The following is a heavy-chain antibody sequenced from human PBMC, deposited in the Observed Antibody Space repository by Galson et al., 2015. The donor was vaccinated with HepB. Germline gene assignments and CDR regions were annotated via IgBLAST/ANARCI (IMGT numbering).Heavy chain of an antibody. CDR2: IIPIFPTP. CDR3: ARDDRPRTATFGGNYYYYMDV. V-gene: IGHV1-69*13. J-gene: IGHJ6*03. D-gene: IGHD3-3*01. CDR1: GGTFSNSA. Sequence: SVKVSCKASGGTFSNSAFSWVRQAPGQGLEWLGGIIPIFPTPDYARKFQGRVTISADELTNTALMELNSLTSEDTAIYYCARDDRPRTATFGGNYYYYMDVWGEGTAVIVSS.